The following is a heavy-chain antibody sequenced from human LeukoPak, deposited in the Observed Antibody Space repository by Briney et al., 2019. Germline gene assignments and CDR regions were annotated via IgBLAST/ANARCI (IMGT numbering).Heavy chain of an antibody. J-gene: IGHJ4*02. Sequence: SETLSLTCAVYGGSFSGYYWSWIRQPPGKGLEWIGEINHSGSTNYNPSLKSRVTISVDTSKNQFFLKLSSVTAADTAVYYCARGTMTTVTYYFDYWGQGTLVTVSS. V-gene: IGHV4-34*01. CDR3: ARGTMTTVTYYFDY. D-gene: IGHD4-17*01. CDR2: INHSGST. CDR1: GGSFSGYY.